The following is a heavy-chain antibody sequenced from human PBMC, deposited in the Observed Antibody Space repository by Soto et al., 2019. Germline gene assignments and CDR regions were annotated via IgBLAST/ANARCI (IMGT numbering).Heavy chain of an antibody. Sequence: ASVKVSFKASGYTFTSYGISWVRQAPGQGPEWMGWISAYNGNTNYAQKLQGRVTMTTDTSTSTAYMELRSLRSDDTAVYYCARDHTWSYYYDSSGSGYFDYWGQGTLVTVSS. CDR3: ARDHTWSYYYDSSGSGYFDY. CDR1: GYTFTSYG. J-gene: IGHJ4*02. D-gene: IGHD3-22*01. CDR2: ISAYNGNT. V-gene: IGHV1-18*04.